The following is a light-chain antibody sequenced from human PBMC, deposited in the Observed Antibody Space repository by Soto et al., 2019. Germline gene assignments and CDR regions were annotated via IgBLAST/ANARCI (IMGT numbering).Light chain of an antibody. J-gene: IGKJ3*01. V-gene: IGKV1-5*01. CDR3: QQYNSYSG. CDR2: DAS. CDR1: QSINNW. Sequence: DNQMTQSPSTLSASVGDRVTITCRASQSINNWLAWYQQKPGKAPKLLIYDASTLESGVPSRFSGSGSGTEFTLTISSLQPDDFATYYCQQYNSYSGFGPGT.